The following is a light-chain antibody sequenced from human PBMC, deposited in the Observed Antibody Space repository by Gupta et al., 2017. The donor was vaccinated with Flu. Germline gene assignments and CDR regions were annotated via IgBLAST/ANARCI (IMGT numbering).Light chain of an antibody. CDR2: DDS. V-gene: IGLV3-21*02. Sequence: NNTPSKRLHWYPQKPGNAPVFVVDDDSDRRLGIPEQFSGSNTGNTTTLTISRVEAGDEADYYVQLWDSGSDHPGLFGGGTKLSVL. J-gene: IGLJ3*02. CDR1: NTPSKR. CDR3: QLWDSGSDHPGL.